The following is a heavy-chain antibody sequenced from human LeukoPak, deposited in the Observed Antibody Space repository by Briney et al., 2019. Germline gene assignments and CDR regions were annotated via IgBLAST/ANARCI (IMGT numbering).Heavy chain of an antibody. J-gene: IGHJ4*02. D-gene: IGHD1-26*01. Sequence: GGSLRLSCAASGFTFSSYVMSWVRQAPGKGLEWVSSISGRGGSTFYADPVKGRFTISRDISTNIVYLQMDSLRVDDTAVYYCARLIDSSYYPFDYWGQGTLVTVSS. CDR1: GFTFSSYV. CDR2: ISGRGGST. V-gene: IGHV3-23*01. CDR3: ARLIDSSYYPFDY.